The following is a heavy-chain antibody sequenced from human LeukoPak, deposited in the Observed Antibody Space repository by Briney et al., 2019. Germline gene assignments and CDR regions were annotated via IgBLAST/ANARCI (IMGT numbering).Heavy chain of an antibody. CDR1: GGTFSSYT. V-gene: IGHV1-69*02. CDR2: IIPILGIA. CDR3: ARATGKTSYLHYYYMDV. J-gene: IGHJ6*03. Sequence: ASVKVSCKASGGTFSSYTISWVRQAPGQGLEWMGRIIPILGIANYAQKFQGRVTITADKSTSTAYMELSSLRSEDKAVYYCARATGKTSYLHYYYMDVWGKGTTVTVSS. D-gene: IGHD3-16*02.